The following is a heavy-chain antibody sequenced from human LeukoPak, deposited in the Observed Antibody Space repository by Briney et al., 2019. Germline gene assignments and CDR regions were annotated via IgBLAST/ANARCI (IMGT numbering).Heavy chain of an antibody. CDR1: EFTFRDYA. J-gene: IGHJ4*02. V-gene: IGHV3-23*01. Sequence: GGSLRLSCAASEFTFRDYAMSWVRQAPEKGLEWVSIISGSGGSTNYADSVKGRFTTSRDNSKNTLYLQMNSLRAEDTALYYCAKPGYGPGSFNYPYFDYWGQGALVTVSS. CDR3: AKPGYGPGSFNYPYFDY. CDR2: ISGSGGST. D-gene: IGHD3-10*01.